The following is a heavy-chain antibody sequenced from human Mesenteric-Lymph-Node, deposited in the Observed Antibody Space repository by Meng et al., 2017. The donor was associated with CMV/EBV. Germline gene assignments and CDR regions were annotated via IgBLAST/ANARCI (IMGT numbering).Heavy chain of an antibody. D-gene: IGHD3-10*01. CDR2: MNPNSGDT. Sequence: ASVKVSCKASGYIFTAYYMHWVRQVPGQGPEWMGRMNPNSGDTNYAPKFQGRVAMTRDTSISTAYMELSRLRSDDTAVYYCARVNSLYPWFGELSNFDYWGQGTLVTVSS. CDR3: ARVNSLYPWFGELSNFDY. CDR1: GYIFTAYY. V-gene: IGHV1-2*06. J-gene: IGHJ4*02.